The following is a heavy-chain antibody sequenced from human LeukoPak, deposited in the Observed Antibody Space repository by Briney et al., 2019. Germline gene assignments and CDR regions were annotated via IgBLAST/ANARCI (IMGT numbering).Heavy chain of an antibody. D-gene: IGHD2-8*02. J-gene: IGHJ4*02. CDR1: GFTYSSYT. CDR3: VRDHLWSFDY. Sequence: PGGSLRLSCAASGFTYSSYTMNWVRQAPGKGLEWISFIRDHTTVDYADSVKGRFTISRDNAKNSLYLQMNNLRAEDTAVYYCVRDHLWSFDYRGQGNLVTVSS. CDR2: IRDHTTV. V-gene: IGHV3-69-1*01.